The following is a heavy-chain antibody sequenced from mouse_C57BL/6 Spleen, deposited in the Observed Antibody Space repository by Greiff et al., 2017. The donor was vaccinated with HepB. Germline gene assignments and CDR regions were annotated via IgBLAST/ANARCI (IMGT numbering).Heavy chain of an antibody. CDR1: GFNIKDYY. CDR2: IDPEDGDT. CDR3: TWYYCGSSYRFAY. V-gene: IGHV14-1*01. Sequence: VQLQQSGAELVRPGASVKLSCTASGFNIKDYYMHWVKQRPEQGLEWIGRIDPEDGDTEYAPKFQGKATMTADTSSNTAYLQLSSLTSEDTAVYYCTWYYCGSSYRFAYWGQGTLVTVSA. J-gene: IGHJ3*01. D-gene: IGHD1-1*01.